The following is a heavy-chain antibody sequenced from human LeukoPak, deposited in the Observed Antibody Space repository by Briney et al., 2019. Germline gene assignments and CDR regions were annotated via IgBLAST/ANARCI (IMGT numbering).Heavy chain of an antibody. CDR2: ISAYNGNT. CDR3: ARDPESSGFYYYYYYGMDV. Sequence: GASVKVSCKASGYTFTSYGISWVRQAPGQGLEWMGWISAYNGNTNYAQKIQGRVTMTTDTSTSTAYMELRSLRSDDTAVYYCARDPESSGFYYYYYYGMDVWGQGTTVTVSS. CDR1: GYTFTSYG. D-gene: IGHD6-19*01. J-gene: IGHJ6*02. V-gene: IGHV1-18*01.